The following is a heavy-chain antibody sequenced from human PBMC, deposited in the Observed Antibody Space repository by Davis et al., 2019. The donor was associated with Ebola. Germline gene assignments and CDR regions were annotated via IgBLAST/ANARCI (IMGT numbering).Heavy chain of an antibody. CDR3: ARQDTYYYDSSGYYYRYYFDY. D-gene: IGHD3-22*01. J-gene: IGHJ4*02. Sequence: SETLSLTCTVSGGSITSSYWSWIRQPPGKGLEWIGYIYYGGSTNYNPSLKSRVTISVDTSKNQFSLKLSSVTAADTAVYYCARQDTYYYDSSGYYYRYYFDYWGQGTLVTVSS. CDR1: GGSITSSY. CDR2: IYYGGST. V-gene: IGHV4-59*08.